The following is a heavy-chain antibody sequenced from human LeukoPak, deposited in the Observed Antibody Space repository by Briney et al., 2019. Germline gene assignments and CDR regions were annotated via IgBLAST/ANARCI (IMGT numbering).Heavy chain of an antibody. Sequence: ASVKVSCKASGYTFTGYYMHWVRQAPGQGLEWMGWINPNSGGTNYAQKFQGRVTMTRDTSISTAYMELSRLRSDDTAVYYCARDAVRAAIHYYYYMDVWGKGTTVTVSS. CDR3: ARDAVRAAIHYYYYMDV. J-gene: IGHJ6*03. D-gene: IGHD2-2*01. V-gene: IGHV1-2*02. CDR2: INPNSGGT. CDR1: GYTFTGYY.